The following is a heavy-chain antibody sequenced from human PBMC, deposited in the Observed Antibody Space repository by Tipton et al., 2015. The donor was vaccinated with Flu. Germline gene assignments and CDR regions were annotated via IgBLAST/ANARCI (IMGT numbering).Heavy chain of an antibody. J-gene: IGHJ5*02. Sequence: TLSLTCTVSGDSIGSGGYYWTWIRQRPGKGLEWIGYIYYSGLSLYNPSLKSRLTISVDKSKNQFSLRLNSVTAADTAVYYCAKGLDPWGQGTLVTVSS. CDR2: IYYSGLS. V-gene: IGHV4-31*03. CDR1: GDSIGSGGYY. CDR3: AKGLDP.